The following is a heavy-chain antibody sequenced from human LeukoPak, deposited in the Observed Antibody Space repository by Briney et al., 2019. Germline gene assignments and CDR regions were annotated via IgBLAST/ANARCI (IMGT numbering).Heavy chain of an antibody. D-gene: IGHD3-22*01. CDR1: GFTSSTYN. CDR3: ARGIWDTMIVVDSSFDY. Sequence: QPGGSLRLSCAASGFTSSTYNMNWVRQAPGKGLEWVSSISGTGSSTYYTDSVKGRFTISRDNAKNSLYLQMNSLRAEDTAVYYCARGIWDTMIVVDSSFDYWGQGTLVTVSS. J-gene: IGHJ4*02. V-gene: IGHV3-48*01. CDR2: ISGTGSST.